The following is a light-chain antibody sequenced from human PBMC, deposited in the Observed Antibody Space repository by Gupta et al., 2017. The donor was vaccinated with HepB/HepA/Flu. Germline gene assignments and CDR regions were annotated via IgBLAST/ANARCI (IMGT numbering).Light chain of an antibody. Sequence: DIQMTQSPSSLSASVGDRVTITCRASQGISSSLSWYQQKPGTPPKLLIYRAFSLQSGVPSRFSGSGSGTDFTLTITSLQPEDSATYYCQHKDWTPYTFGQGSQLDIK. J-gene: IGKJ2*01. CDR1: QGISSS. CDR2: RAF. V-gene: IGKV1-39*01. CDR3: QHKDWTPYT.